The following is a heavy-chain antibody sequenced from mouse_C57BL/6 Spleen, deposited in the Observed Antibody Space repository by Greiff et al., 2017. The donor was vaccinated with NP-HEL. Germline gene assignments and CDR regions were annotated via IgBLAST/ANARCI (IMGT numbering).Heavy chain of an antibody. CDR3: ARAIITTVVEVDYYAMDY. CDR1: GYTFTDYY. D-gene: IGHD1-1*01. V-gene: IGHV1-26*01. Sequence: EVQLQQSGPELVKPGASVKISCKASGYTFTDYYMNWVKQSHGKSLEWIGDINPNNGGTSYNQKFKGKATLTVDKSSSTAYMELRSLTSEDSAVYYCARAIITTVVEVDYYAMDYWGQGTSVTVSS. J-gene: IGHJ4*01. CDR2: INPNNGGT.